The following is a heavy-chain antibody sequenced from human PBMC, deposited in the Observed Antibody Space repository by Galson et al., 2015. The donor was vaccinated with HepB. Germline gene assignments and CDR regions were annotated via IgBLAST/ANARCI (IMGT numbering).Heavy chain of an antibody. CDR2: ISSSSSYT. V-gene: IGHV3-11*06. D-gene: IGHD3-22*01. CDR3: ARVARDYYDSTPMGYFDY. CDR1: GFTFSDYY. Sequence: SLRLSCAASGFTFSDYYMSWIRQAPGKGLEWVSYISSSSSYTNYADSVKGRFTISRDNAKNSLYLQMNSLRAEDTAVYYCARVARDYYDSTPMGYFDYWGQGTLVTVSS. J-gene: IGHJ4*02.